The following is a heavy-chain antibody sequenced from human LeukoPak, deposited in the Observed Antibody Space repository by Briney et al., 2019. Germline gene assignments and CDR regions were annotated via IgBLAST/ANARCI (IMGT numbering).Heavy chain of an antibody. D-gene: IGHD3-22*01. J-gene: IGHJ4*02. V-gene: IGHV1-18*01. CDR3: AGGNYDSSGYYYFDY. Sequence: ASVKVSCKASGYTFTSYGISWVRQAPGQGLEWMGWISAYNGNTNYAQKLQGRVTMTTDTSTSTAYMELRSLRSDDTAVYYCAGGNYDSSGYYYFDYWGQGTLVTVSS. CDR1: GYTFTSYG. CDR2: ISAYNGNT.